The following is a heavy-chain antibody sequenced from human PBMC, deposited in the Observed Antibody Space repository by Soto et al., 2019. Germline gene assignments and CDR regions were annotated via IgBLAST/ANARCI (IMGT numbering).Heavy chain of an antibody. J-gene: IGHJ3*02. Sequence: SVKVSRKTSVYTFTSDGSSRLRQDPGQGLEWMGWISAYNGNTNYAQKLQGRVTMTTDTSTSTAYMELRSLRSDDTAVYYCARDSRYCSGGSCYSGIAADAFDIWGQGTMVTVSS. V-gene: IGHV1-18*01. D-gene: IGHD2-15*01. CDR3: ARDSRYCSGGSCYSGIAADAFDI. CDR2: ISAYNGNT. CDR1: VYTFTSDG.